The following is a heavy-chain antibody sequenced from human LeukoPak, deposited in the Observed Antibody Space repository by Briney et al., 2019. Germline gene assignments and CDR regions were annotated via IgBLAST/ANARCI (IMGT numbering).Heavy chain of an antibody. Sequence: GGSLRLSCAASGFTFSTFAIHWVRQAPGRGLEWVAVLSHDGNNKDYADSVKGRFIISTDSSKNTLYLQMNSLRAEDTAVYYCARDSHDSSGYPRFFDYWGQETLVTVSS. CDR1: GFTFSTFA. V-gene: IGHV3-30-3*01. J-gene: IGHJ4*02. CDR2: LSHDGNNK. CDR3: ARDSHDSSGYPRFFDY. D-gene: IGHD3-22*01.